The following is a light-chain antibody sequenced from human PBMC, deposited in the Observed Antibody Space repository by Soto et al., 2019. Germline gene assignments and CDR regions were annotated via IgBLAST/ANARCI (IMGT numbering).Light chain of an antibody. Sequence: QSALTQPASVSGSPGQSITISCTGTRTDVGGYNFVSWYQQHPGKAPKLIIYEVSNRPSGVSNRFSGSKSDNTASLTISGLQAEDEADYYCSSYAGSYTWIFGRGTKVTVL. J-gene: IGLJ1*01. V-gene: IGLV2-14*01. CDR3: SSYAGSYTWI. CDR2: EVS. CDR1: RTDVGGYNF.